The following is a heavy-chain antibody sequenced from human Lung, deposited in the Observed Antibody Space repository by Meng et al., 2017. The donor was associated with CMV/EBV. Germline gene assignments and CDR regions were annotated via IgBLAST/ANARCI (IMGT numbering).Heavy chain of an antibody. CDR2: IKPSDGSP. CDR3: ARGGVTSVRGLDC. D-gene: IGHD3-10*01. CDR1: GYTFSIYY. V-gene: IGHV1-46*01. Sequence: ASVXVSXKASGYTFSIYYIHWVRQAPGQGLEWMGTIKPSDGSPIQIQRFQGRLTMTRDTSTSTVYMELSSLRSEDTAVYYCARGGVTSVRGLDCWGQGRLVTVSS. J-gene: IGHJ4*01.